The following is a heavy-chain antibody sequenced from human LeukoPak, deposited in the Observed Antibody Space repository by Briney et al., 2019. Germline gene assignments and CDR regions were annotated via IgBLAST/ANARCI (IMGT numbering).Heavy chain of an antibody. CDR3: ARARRSAFDI. J-gene: IGHJ3*02. Sequence: PSETLSLTCAVYGGSFSGYYWSWIRQPPGKGLEWIGEINHSGSTNYNPSLKSRVTISVDTSKNQFSLKLSSVTAADTAVYYCARARRSAFDIWGQGTMVTVSS. V-gene: IGHV4-34*01. CDR2: INHSGST. CDR1: GGSFSGYY.